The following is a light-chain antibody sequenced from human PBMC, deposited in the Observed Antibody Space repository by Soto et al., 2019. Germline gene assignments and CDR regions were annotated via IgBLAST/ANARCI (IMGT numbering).Light chain of an antibody. CDR3: SSYTSSSTLKV. J-gene: IGLJ2*01. CDR2: EVS. CDR1: SSDVGGYNY. Sequence: QSVLNQPASVSGSPGQSITISCTGTSSDVGGYNYVSWYQQHPGKAPKLMIYEVSNRPSGVSNRFSGSKSGNTASLTISGLQAEDEADYYCSSYTSSSTLKVFGGGTKLTVL. V-gene: IGLV2-14*01.